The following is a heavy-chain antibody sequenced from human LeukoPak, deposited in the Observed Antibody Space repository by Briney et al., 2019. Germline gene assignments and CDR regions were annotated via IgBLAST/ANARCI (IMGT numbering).Heavy chain of an antibody. CDR3: AGSPEYCSGGNCYRFDH. CDR1: GGSMNSYY. D-gene: IGHD2-15*01. Sequence: ASETLSLTCTVSGGSMNSYYWTWIRQPPGKGLEWIGSIYYTGTTTYNLSLQSRVTLSVDTSKNQFSLRLTSVTAADTAVYYCAGSPEYCSGGNCYRFDHWGQGTLVTVSS. CDR2: IYYTGTT. V-gene: IGHV4-59*08. J-gene: IGHJ4*02.